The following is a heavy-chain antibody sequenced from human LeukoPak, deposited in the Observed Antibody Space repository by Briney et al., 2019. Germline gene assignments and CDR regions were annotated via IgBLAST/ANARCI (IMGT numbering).Heavy chain of an antibody. CDR2: IYHSGST. CDR1: GGSISSSNW. Sequence: SGTLSLTCAVSGGSISSSNWWSWVRQPPGKGLEWIGEIYHSGSTNYNPSLKSRVTISVDTSKNQFSLNLRSVTAADTAVYYCARQESSTSCCWFDPWGQGTLVTVSS. CDR3: ARQESSTSCCWFDP. V-gene: IGHV4-4*02. D-gene: IGHD2-2*01. J-gene: IGHJ5*02.